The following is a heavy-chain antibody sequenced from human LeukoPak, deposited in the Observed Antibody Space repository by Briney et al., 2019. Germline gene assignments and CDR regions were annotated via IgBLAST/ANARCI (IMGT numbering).Heavy chain of an antibody. Sequence: PGGSLRLSCAASGFTFSSYGMHWVRQAPGKGLEWVAFIRYDGSNKYYADSVKGRFTISRDNSKNTLYLQMNSLRAEDTAVYYCAKGLKAATPFDYWGQGTLVTVSS. J-gene: IGHJ4*02. D-gene: IGHD2-15*01. CDR3: AKGLKAATPFDY. CDR1: GFTFSSYG. V-gene: IGHV3-30*02. CDR2: IRYDGSNK.